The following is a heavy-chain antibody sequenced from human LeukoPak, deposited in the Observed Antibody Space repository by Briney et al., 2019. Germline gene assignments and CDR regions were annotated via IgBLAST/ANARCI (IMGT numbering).Heavy chain of an antibody. J-gene: IGHJ4*02. Sequence: GESLKISCKGSGYSFTSDWIGWVRQMPGKGLEWMGIIYPGDSDTRYSPSFQGQVTISADKSISTAYLQWSSLRASDTAMYYCARQYSGYDTPFDYWGQGTLVTVSS. CDR3: ARQYSGYDTPFDY. V-gene: IGHV5-51*01. CDR1: GYSFTSDW. CDR2: IYPGDSDT. D-gene: IGHD5-12*01.